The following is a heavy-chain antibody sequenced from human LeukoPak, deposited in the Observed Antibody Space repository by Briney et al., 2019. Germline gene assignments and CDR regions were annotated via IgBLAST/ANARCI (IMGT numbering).Heavy chain of an antibody. J-gene: IGHJ4*02. V-gene: IGHV4-38-2*02. CDR1: GYSIRTDYY. CDR2: INKSGNT. D-gene: IGHD6-13*01. CDR3: ARGAAGPFDY. Sequence: SETLSLTCTVSGYSIRTDYYWGWIRQPPGKGPQWIGTINKSGNTYYNPSLRSRVTISVDTSKNQFSLKLSSVTAADTAVYYCARGAAGPFDYWGQGTLVTVSS.